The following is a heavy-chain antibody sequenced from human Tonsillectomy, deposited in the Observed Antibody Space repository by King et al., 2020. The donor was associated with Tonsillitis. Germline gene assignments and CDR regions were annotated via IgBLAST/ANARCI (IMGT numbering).Heavy chain of an antibody. J-gene: IGHJ4*02. D-gene: IGHD4-11*01. V-gene: IGHV4-39*01. CDR2: IFYSGST. CDR1: GGSISSNSYY. Sequence: VQLQESGPGLMKPSETLSLICTVSGGSISSNSYYWGWIRQPPGKGLEWIGSIFYSGSTYYSPSLKSRVTISVDTSKNQFSLKMSSVTAADTAVYYCARLLRLQYPDYWGQGTLVTVSS. CDR3: ARLLRLQYPDY.